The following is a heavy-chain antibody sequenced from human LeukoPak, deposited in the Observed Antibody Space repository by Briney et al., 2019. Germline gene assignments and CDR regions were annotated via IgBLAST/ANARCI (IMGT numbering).Heavy chain of an antibody. V-gene: IGHV4-34*01. CDR1: GGSMTGYY. J-gene: IGHJ4*02. CDR2: IYHSGST. D-gene: IGHD3-9*01. CDR3: ARGPILDY. Sequence: SETLSLTCTVSGGSMTGYYWAWIRQPPGKGLEWIGEIYHSGSTNYNPSLKSRVTISVDTSKNQFSLKLSSVTAADTAVYYCARGPILDYWGQGTLVTVSS.